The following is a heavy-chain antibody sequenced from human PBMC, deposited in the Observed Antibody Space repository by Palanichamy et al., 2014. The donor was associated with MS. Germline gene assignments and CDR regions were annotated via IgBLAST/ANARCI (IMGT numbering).Heavy chain of an antibody. D-gene: IGHD6-13*01. J-gene: IGHJ6*02. CDR2: TSYDGRDK. Sequence: QVQLVESGGGVVQPGRSLRLSCAASGFTFSSYAMHWVRQAPGKGLEWVAVTSYDGRDKYYADSVKGRLTISRDNSKNTLDLQMNSVRAEDTAVYYCGRGSSSWYYGMDVWGQGTTVTVSS. CDR3: GRGSSSWYYGMDV. V-gene: IGHV3-30*04. CDR1: GFTFSSYA.